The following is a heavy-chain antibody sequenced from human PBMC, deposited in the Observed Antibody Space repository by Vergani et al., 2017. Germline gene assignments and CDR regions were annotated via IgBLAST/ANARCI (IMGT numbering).Heavy chain of an antibody. Sequence: EVQLVESGGGLVQPGGSLKLSCAASGFTFSGSAMHWVRQASGKGLEWVGRIRSKVNNYATACAASVKGRFTISRDDSKTTAYLQMNSLKTEDTAVYYCTSMGGATDIDYWGQGTLVTVSS. CDR2: IRSKVNNYAT. CDR1: GFTFSGSA. J-gene: IGHJ4*02. V-gene: IGHV3-73*01. CDR3: TSMGGATDIDY. D-gene: IGHD1-26*01.